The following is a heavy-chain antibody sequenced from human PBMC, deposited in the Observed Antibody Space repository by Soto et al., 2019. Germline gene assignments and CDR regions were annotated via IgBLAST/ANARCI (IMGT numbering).Heavy chain of an antibody. V-gene: IGHV3-30*18. D-gene: IGHD5-18*01. Sequence: QVQLVESGGGVVQPVRYLRLSWAASGFTFRTYCMQWVRQAPGKGLEWVAVTSRDGGLQYYADSVKGRFTSSRDNSKTTLYLQMNGLKAEDTAVYYCAKELHSNGYVACFDFWGKGSLVTVSS. CDR1: GFTFRTYC. CDR2: TSRDGGLQ. J-gene: IGHJ5*01. CDR3: AKELHSNGYVACFDF.